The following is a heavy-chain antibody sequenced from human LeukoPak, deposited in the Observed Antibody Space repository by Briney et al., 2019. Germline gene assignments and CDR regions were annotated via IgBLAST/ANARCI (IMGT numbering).Heavy chain of an antibody. CDR3: ARDGSPSGSYYDVYYFDY. J-gene: IGHJ4*02. D-gene: IGHD1-26*01. Sequence: PSQTLSLTCTVSGGSISSGGYYWSWIRQHPGKGLEWIGYIYYSGSTYYNPSLKSRVTISVDTSKNQFSLKLSSVTAADTAVYYCARDGSPSGSYYDVYYFDYWGQGTLVTVSS. CDR2: IYYSGST. CDR1: GGSISSGGYY. V-gene: IGHV4-31*03.